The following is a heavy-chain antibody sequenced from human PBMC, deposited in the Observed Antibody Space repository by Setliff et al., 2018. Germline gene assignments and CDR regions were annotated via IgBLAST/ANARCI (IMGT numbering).Heavy chain of an antibody. CDR1: GGSISSGDYY. V-gene: IGHV4-30-4*08. J-gene: IGHJ4*02. CDR2: IYSSGST. CDR3: ARESRYYYDNLGTLDY. Sequence: SETLSLTCTVSGGSISSGDYYWSWIRQPPGKGLEWIGYIYSSGSTYYNPSLKSRVSISVGTSKNQFSLKLSAVTAADTAVYYCARESRYYYDNLGTLDYWGQGTLVTVSS. D-gene: IGHD3-22*01.